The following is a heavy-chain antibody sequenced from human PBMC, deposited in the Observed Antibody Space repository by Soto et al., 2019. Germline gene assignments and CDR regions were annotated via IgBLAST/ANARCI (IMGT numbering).Heavy chain of an antibody. CDR3: ARLPYPWGWFDP. V-gene: IGHV3-11*01. J-gene: IGHJ5*02. Sequence: GGSLRLSCAASGFSFSNYYMSWIRQATGKGLEWISYISNSGRTIYYADSLKGRFTISRDNAKNSLYLQMNSLRVDDTAMYYCARLPYPWGWFDPWGQGTLVTVSS. CDR2: ISNSGRTI. D-gene: IGHD3-16*01. CDR1: GFSFSNYY.